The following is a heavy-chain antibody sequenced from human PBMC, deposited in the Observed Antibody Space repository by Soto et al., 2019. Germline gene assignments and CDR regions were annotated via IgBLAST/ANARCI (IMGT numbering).Heavy chain of an antibody. CDR2: IYRNDDK. CDR1: GFSLSTSGVG. Sequence: QITLKESGPTLVKPTQTLTLTCTFSGFSLSTSGVGVGWIRQPPGKALEWLALIYRNDDKHYSPSLKSRLTIAKDTSKNQVVLTRTNLDPVDTAAEYRAHRSFANDVFDVWGQGTMVTVSS. V-gene: IGHV2-5*01. J-gene: IGHJ3*01. CDR3: AHRSFANDVFDV.